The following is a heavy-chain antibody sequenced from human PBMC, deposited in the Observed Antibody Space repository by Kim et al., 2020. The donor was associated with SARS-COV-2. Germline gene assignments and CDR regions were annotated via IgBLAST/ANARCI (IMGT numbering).Heavy chain of an antibody. V-gene: IGHV3-7*01. D-gene: IGHD7-27*01. CDR1: GFTFNGYW. CDR3: ARGLNWGWDY. CDR2: INPDGSED. J-gene: IGHJ4*02. Sequence: GGSLRLSCAASGFTFNGYWMGWVRQPPGKGLEWVAHINPDGSEDHYVDSVKGRFTLSRDNARKSLYLQMSTLRSDDAAVYYCARGLNWGWDYWGQGALVT.